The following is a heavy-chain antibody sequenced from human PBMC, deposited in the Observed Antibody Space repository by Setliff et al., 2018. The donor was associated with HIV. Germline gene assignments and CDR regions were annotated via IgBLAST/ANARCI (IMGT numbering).Heavy chain of an antibody. D-gene: IGHD3-3*01. Sequence: SETLSLTCTVSGGSIWSGSYYWTWIRQPAGKGLEWIGHITASGGATYNPSVKSRVSISLGSPSSEFSLRLTSVSAADTAVYYCARAVVFASGNFWFDPWGPGALVTVSS. V-gene: IGHV4-61*09. CDR3: ARAVVFASGNFWFDP. CDR1: GGSIWSGSYY. J-gene: IGHJ5*02. CDR2: ITASGGA.